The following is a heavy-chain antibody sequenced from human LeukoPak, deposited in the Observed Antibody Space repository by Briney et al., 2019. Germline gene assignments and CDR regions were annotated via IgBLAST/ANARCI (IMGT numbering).Heavy chain of an antibody. J-gene: IGHJ4*02. V-gene: IGHV1-8*01. CDR3: ARGARGYCSGGSCLYDY. CDR2: MNPNSGNT. CDR1: GYTFTSYD. Sequence: GASVKVSCKASGYTFTSYDIKWVRQATGQGLEWMGWMNPNSGNTGFAQKFQGRVAMTRNTSISTAYMELSSLRSADTAVYYCARGARGYCSGGSCLYDYWGQGTLVTVSS. D-gene: IGHD2-15*01.